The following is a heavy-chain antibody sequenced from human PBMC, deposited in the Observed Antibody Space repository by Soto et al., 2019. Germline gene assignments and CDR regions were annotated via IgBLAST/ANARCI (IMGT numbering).Heavy chain of an antibody. D-gene: IGHD1-1*01. Sequence: MHSVRQASAQGLECMGIINPSGGSTSYAQKFQGRVTMTRDTSTSTVYMELGSLRSEDTAVYYCAKCCGHHRDLHAFPTRRSSDL. V-gene: IGHV1-46*01. CDR2: INPSGGST. J-gene: IGHJ2*01. CDR3: AKCCGHHRDLHAFPTRRSSDL.